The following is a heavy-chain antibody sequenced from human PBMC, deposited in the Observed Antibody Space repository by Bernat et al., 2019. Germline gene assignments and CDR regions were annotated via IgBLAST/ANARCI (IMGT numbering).Heavy chain of an antibody. V-gene: IGHV3-7*03. D-gene: IGHD6-19*01. J-gene: IGHJ4*02. CDR3: ARGSGWLDC. Sequence: EVQVVESGGGLVQPGGSLRLSCAASGFTFSGYWMTWVRQAPGKGLEWVASMKEDGSEKYYVDSVKGRFTISRDNAKNSLYLQMNSLRAEDTAVYSCARGSGWLDCWGQGTLVTVSS. CDR2: MKEDGSEK. CDR1: GFTFSGYW.